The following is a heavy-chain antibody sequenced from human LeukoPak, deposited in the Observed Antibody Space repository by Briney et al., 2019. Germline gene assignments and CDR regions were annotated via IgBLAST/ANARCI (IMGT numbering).Heavy chain of an antibody. CDR3: ARGPGYSSSWCSVDY. CDR2: INSDGSST. Sequence: GGSLRLSCAASGFTFSSYWMHWVRQAPGKGLVWVSRINSDGSSTSYADSVKGRFTISRDNAKNTLYLQMNSLRAEDTAVYYCARGPGYSSSWCSVDYWGQGTLVTVSS. V-gene: IGHV3-74*01. J-gene: IGHJ4*02. D-gene: IGHD6-13*01. CDR1: GFTFSSYW.